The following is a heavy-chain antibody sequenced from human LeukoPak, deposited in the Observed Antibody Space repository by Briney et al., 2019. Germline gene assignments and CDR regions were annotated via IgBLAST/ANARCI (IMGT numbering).Heavy chain of an antibody. CDR3: VVIVVPGAVWQLDL. V-gene: IGHV3-33*03. CDR1: GFTFSDCG. CDR2: IYNDGITT. D-gene: IGHD2-2*01. J-gene: IGHJ2*01. Sequence: GTSLRLSCAASGFTFSDCGFHWVRQAPGKGLEWVAIIYNDGITTYYGDSVKGRFTISRNNSNNTLSLQMNSLRAEDTAIYYCVVIVVPGAVWQLDLWGPGTLVTVSS.